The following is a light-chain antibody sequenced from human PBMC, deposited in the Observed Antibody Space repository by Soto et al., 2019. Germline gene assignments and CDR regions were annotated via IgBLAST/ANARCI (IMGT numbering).Light chain of an antibody. Sequence: QSALTQPASVSGSPGQSITISCTGTSSDVGGYNYVSWYQQHPGKAPKLMIYEVSNRPSGVSNRFSGSKSGNTASLTISGLLATDEAVYFPSSYGSTSTRYVFGTGTKLTVL. J-gene: IGLJ1*01. V-gene: IGLV2-14*01. CDR2: EVS. CDR1: SSDVGGYNY. CDR3: SSYGSTSTRYV.